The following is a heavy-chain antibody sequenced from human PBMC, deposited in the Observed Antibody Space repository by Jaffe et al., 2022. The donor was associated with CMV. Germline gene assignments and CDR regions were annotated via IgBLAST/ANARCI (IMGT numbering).Heavy chain of an antibody. V-gene: IGHV3-7*03. CDR3: AGGVALDY. CDR1: GFTFSSYW. D-gene: IGHD3-16*01. CDR2: IKQDGSER. J-gene: IGHJ4*02. Sequence: EVQLVESGGGLVQPGGSLRLSCASSGFTFSSYWISWVRQAPGKGLEWVANIKQDGSERYYVDSVKGRFTISRDNAKNSLYLQMNSLRAEDTAVYYCAGGVALDYWGQGTLVTVSS.